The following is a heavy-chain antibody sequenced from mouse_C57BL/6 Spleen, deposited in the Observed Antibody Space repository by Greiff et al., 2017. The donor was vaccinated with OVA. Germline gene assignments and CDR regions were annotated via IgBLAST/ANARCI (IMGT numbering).Heavy chain of an antibody. Sequence: VQLQQPEAELVKPGASVKLSCKASGYTFTSYWMHWVKQRPGQGLEWIGMIHPNSGSTNYNEKFKSKATLTVDKSSSTAYMQLSSLTSEDSAVYYCARAYYYGSSYLDYWGQGTTLTVSS. CDR3: ARAYYYGSSYLDY. J-gene: IGHJ2*01. V-gene: IGHV1-64*01. CDR2: IHPNSGST. CDR1: GYTFTSYW. D-gene: IGHD1-1*01.